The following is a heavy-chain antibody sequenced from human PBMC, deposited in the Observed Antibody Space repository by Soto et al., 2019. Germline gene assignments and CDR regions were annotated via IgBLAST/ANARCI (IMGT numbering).Heavy chain of an antibody. CDR2: IYYRGST. J-gene: IGHJ6*02. CDR3: ARDGREASGMDV. CDR1: GGSISSHY. Sequence: SLTCTVSGGSISSHYWSCVRQAPGKGLEWIGHIYYRGSTSYNPSLRSRSTISVDTSNNQFSLKLNSVTTADTAVYYCARDGREASGMDVWGQGTKVTVSS. V-gene: IGHV4-59*11. D-gene: IGHD1-26*01.